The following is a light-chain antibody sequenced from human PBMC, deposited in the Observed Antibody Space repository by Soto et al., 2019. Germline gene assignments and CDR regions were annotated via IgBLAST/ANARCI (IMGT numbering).Light chain of an antibody. J-gene: IGLJ2*01. CDR2: EGT. CDR1: GSDVGNYNL. Sequence: QAVVTQPASVAGSPGQSITISCTGTGSDVGNYNLLSWYQQHPGKAPKLIISEGTKRPSGVSNRFSGSGSGNTASLTISGLQAEDEADYYCSSYAGPFVIFGGGTKLTVL. V-gene: IGLV2-23*01. CDR3: SSYAGPFVI.